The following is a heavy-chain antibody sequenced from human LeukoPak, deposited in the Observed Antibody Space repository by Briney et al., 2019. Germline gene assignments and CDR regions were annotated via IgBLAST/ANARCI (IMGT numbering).Heavy chain of an antibody. CDR2: MNPNSGNT. D-gene: IGHD4-11*01. J-gene: IGHJ4*02. Sequence: ASVTVSFKASGYTFTSYDINWVRQAPGQGLEWMGWMNPNSGNTGYAQKFQGRVTMTRNTSISTAYMELSSLRSEDTAVYYCARGGPFYSNYQRASLGYWGQGTLVTVSS. CDR3: ARGGPFYSNYQRASLGY. CDR1: GYTFTSYD. V-gene: IGHV1-8*01.